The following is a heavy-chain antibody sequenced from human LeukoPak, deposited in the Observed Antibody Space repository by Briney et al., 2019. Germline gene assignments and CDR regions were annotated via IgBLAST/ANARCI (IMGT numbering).Heavy chain of an antibody. CDR1: GGTFSSYA. J-gene: IGHJ6*03. Sequence: SVKVSCKASGGTFSSYAISWVRQAPGQGLEWMGRIIPILGIANYAQKFQGRVTITADKSTSTAYMELSSLRSEDTAVYYCARDGGSYSDYYYYYMDVWDKGTTVTVSS. D-gene: IGHD1-26*01. V-gene: IGHV1-69*04. CDR2: IIPILGIA. CDR3: ARDGGSYSDYYYYYMDV.